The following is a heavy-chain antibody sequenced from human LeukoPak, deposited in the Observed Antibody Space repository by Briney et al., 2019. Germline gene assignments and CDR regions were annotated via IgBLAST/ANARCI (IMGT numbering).Heavy chain of an antibody. V-gene: IGHV3-9*01. CDR3: AKDSIAAAGTIDY. D-gene: IGHD6-13*01. Sequence: PGRSLRLSCAASGFTFDDYDMHWVRQAPGKGLEWVSGISWNSGSIGYADSVKGRFTISRDNAKNSLYLQMNSLRAEDTALYYCAKDSIAAAGTIDYWGQGTLVTVSS. CDR2: ISWNSGSI. J-gene: IGHJ4*02. CDR1: GFTFDDYD.